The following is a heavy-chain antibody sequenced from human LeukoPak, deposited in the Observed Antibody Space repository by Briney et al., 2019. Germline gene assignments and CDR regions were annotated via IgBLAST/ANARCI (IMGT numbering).Heavy chain of an antibody. D-gene: IGHD3-22*01. CDR1: GGTFGSYA. J-gene: IGHJ3*02. CDR2: IIPIFGTA. CDR3: ARDPSSGYYYWSAFDI. Sequence: SVKVSCKASGGTFGSYAISWVRQAPGQGLEWMGGIIPIFGTANYAQKFQGRVTITADESTSTAYMELSSLRSEDTAVYYCARDPSSGYYYWSAFDIWGQGTMVTVSS. V-gene: IGHV1-69*01.